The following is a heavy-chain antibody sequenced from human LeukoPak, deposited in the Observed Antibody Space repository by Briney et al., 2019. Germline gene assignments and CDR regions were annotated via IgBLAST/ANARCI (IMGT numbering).Heavy chain of an antibody. Sequence: GGSLRLSCAASGFTFSSYGMHCVRQAPGKGLEWVAFIRYDGSNKYYADSVKGRFTISRDNSKNTLYLQMNSLRAEDTAVYYCAKVQHFGVDWFDPWGQGTLVTVSS. D-gene: IGHD3-3*01. V-gene: IGHV3-30*02. J-gene: IGHJ5*02. CDR3: AKVQHFGVDWFDP. CDR2: IRYDGSNK. CDR1: GFTFSSYG.